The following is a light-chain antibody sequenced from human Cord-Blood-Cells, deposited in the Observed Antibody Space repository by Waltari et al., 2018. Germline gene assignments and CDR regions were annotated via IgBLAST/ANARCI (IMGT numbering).Light chain of an antibody. J-gene: IGKJ4*01. V-gene: IGKV1-39*01. Sequence: DIQMTQSPSSLSASVGDSVTITCRASQSISSYLNWYQQKPGKAPKLLIYDASSLQSGVPSRFSGSGSGTDFTLTISSLQPEDFATYYCQQSYSTLTFGGGTKVEIK. CDR2: DAS. CDR1: QSISSY. CDR3: QQSYSTLT.